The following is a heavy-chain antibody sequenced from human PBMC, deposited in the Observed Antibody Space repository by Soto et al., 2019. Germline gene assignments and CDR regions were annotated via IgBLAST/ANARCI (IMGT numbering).Heavy chain of an antibody. CDR3: ARGLAPVELDY. J-gene: IGHJ4*02. CDR2: VYYSGYT. V-gene: IGHV4-59*01. Sequence: QVQLQESGPGLVKASETLSLTCTVSGGSMSPXYWSWIRQAPGVGLEWIAYVYYSGYTHYNPSLXXXXXXXXXXXXXXXXXXXXXXXXXDTAVYYXARGLAPVELDYWGPGALVTVSS. CDR1: GGSMSPXY. D-gene: IGHD3-22*01.